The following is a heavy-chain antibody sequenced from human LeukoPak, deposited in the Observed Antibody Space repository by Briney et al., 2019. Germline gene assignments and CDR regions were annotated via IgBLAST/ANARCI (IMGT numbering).Heavy chain of an antibody. D-gene: IGHD6-13*01. CDR1: GFTFSNYW. Sequence: PGGSLRLSCAASGFTFSNYWMSWVRQAPGKGLEWVANVKQDGSEEYYVDSVKGRFTISRDNAKNTLYLQMNSLRAEDTAVYYCAKAATGTRNAFDIWGQGTMVTVSS. CDR2: VKQDGSEE. J-gene: IGHJ3*02. CDR3: AKAATGTRNAFDI. V-gene: IGHV3-7*01.